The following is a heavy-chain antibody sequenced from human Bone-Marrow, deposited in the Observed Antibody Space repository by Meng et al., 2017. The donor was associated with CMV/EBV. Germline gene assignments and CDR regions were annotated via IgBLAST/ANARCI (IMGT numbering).Heavy chain of an antibody. J-gene: IGHJ4*02. Sequence: ASVKVSCKASGYTFTYYDIIWVRQASGQGLEWVGWMNPNRGNTAYAQKLQGRVTMTRDTSTSIAYMELSSLRSEDTAVYYCARVGERSGSYACVYWGQGTLVTVSS. CDR3: ARVGERSGSYACVY. CDR1: GYTFTYYD. CDR2: MNPNRGNT. D-gene: IGHD1-26*01. V-gene: IGHV1-8*01.